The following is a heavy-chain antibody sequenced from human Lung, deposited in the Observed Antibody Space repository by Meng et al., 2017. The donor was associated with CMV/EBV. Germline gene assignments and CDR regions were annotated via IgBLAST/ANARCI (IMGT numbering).Heavy chain of an antibody. CDR3: ARSRVLSSSPSRPPTYGMDV. CDR1: GGTSSSYV. CDR2: IIPILGRA. D-gene: IGHD2-2*01. J-gene: IGHJ6*02. Sequence: SXXVSXKASGGTSSSYVISWVRQAPGQGLEWMGGIIPILGRANYGQKFQARVTITADKSTSTAHMELSSLRSKDTAVYYCARSRVLSSSPSRPPTYGMDVXGQGXTVTVSS. V-gene: IGHV1-69*10.